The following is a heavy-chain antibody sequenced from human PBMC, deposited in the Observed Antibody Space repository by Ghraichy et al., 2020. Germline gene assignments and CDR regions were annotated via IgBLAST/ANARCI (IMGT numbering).Heavy chain of an antibody. CDR2: ISGSGATT. V-gene: IGHV3-23*01. J-gene: IGHJ4*02. D-gene: IGHD6-25*01. CDR1: GFTFSSYA. Sequence: GGSLRLSCVASGFTFSSYAMTWVRQAPGKGLEWVSVISGSGATTYFADSVKGRFTISRDNSKNTLYLQMSNLRAGDTAVYYCAKESPALDNWGQGTLVTVSS. CDR3: AKESPALDN.